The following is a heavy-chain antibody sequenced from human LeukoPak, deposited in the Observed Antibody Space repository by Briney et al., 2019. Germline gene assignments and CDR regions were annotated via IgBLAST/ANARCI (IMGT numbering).Heavy chain of an antibody. Sequence: ASVKVSCKASGYTFTSYGISWVRQAPGQGLEWMGWISSYNGNTNYAQKLQGRVTMTTDTSTSTAYMELRSLRSDDTAVYYCARVAGYYYGSGTSGYFDYWGQGTLVTVSS. J-gene: IGHJ4*02. V-gene: IGHV1-18*01. CDR1: GYTFTSYG. CDR3: ARVAGYYYGSGTSGYFDY. D-gene: IGHD3-10*01. CDR2: ISSYNGNT.